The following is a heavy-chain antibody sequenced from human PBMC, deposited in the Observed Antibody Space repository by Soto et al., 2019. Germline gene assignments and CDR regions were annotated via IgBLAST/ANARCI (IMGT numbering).Heavy chain of an antibody. CDR3: ARADSRYDFWSGYWFYYGMDV. J-gene: IGHJ6*02. V-gene: IGHV3-23*01. CDR1: GFTFSSYA. Sequence: EVQLLESGGGLVQPGGSLRLSCAASGFTFSSYAMSWVRQAPGKGLEWVSAISGSGGSTYYADSVKGRFTISRDNSKNTLYLQMNSLRAEDTAVYYCARADSRYDFWSGYWFYYGMDVWGQGTTVTVSS. D-gene: IGHD3-3*01. CDR2: ISGSGGST.